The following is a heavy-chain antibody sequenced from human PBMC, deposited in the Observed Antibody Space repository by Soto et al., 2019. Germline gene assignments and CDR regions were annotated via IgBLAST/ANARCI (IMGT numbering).Heavy chain of an antibody. CDR3: ARDGLAEVGAIYY. D-gene: IGHD1-26*01. J-gene: IGHJ4*02. CDR1: GFTFSSYS. V-gene: IGHV3-48*01. CDR2: ICNSGSTI. Sequence: GSLRLSCAASGFTFSSYSMNWVRQAPGKGLEWVAYICNSGSTIYYADSVKGRFTISRDNSKNTLFLQMNSLRAEDTAVYFCARDGLAEVGAIYYWGQGTLVTVSS.